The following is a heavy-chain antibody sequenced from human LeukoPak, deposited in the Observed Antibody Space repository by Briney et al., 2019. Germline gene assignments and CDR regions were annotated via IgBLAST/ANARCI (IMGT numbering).Heavy chain of an antibody. CDR1: GGSISSSSYY. Sequence: PSETLSLTCTVSGGSISSSSYYWGWIRQPPGKGLEWIGSMFYSGSTYYNPSLKSRVTISVDTSKNQFSLKLSSVTAADTAVYYCARLGPVAGTSDAFDIWGQGTMVTVSS. D-gene: IGHD6-19*01. CDR3: ARLGPVAGTSDAFDI. V-gene: IGHV4-39*01. CDR2: MFYSGST. J-gene: IGHJ3*02.